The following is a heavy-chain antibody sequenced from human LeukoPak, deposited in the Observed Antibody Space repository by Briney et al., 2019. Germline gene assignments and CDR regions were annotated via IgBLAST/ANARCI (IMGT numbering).Heavy chain of an antibody. Sequence: GGSLRLSCAASGFTFSSYWMHWVRQAPGKGLEWVSSISSSSSYIYYADSVKGRFTISRDNAKNSLYLQMNSLRAEDTAVYYCAREIAAVAFDYWGQGTLVTVSS. CDR1: GFTFSSYW. V-gene: IGHV3-21*01. D-gene: IGHD6-19*01. CDR2: ISSSSSYI. J-gene: IGHJ4*02. CDR3: AREIAAVAFDY.